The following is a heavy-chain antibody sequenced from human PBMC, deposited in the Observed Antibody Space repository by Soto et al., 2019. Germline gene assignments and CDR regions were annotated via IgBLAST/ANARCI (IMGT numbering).Heavy chain of an antibody. CDR2: IYWDDDK. J-gene: IGHJ4*02. V-gene: IGHV2-5*02. Sequence: QITLKESSPTRVKPTQTLTLTCTFSGFSLTARPVGLGWIRQPPGKALEHLAFIYWDDDKRYNPSLRNRLTITKDTSKNRVVLTMNNVDPVNTATYYWAHSCDVNGTWNGGYFDFWGQGALVNVSS. D-gene: IGHD1-1*01. CDR1: GFSLTARPVG. CDR3: AHSCDVNGTWNGGYFDF.